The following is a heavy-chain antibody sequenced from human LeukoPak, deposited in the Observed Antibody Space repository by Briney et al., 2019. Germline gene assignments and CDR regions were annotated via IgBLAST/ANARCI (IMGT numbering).Heavy chain of an antibody. J-gene: IGHJ5*02. V-gene: IGHV1-3*01. Sequence: ASVKVSCKASGYTFTSYAMHWVRQAPGQRLEWMGWINAGNGNTKYSQKFQGRVTITRDTSASTAYMELSSLRSEDTAVYYCARGGVLLLWFGDRRKNWFDPWGQGTLVTVSS. D-gene: IGHD3-10*01. CDR3: ARGGVLLLWFGDRRKNWFDP. CDR2: INAGNGNT. CDR1: GYTFTSYA.